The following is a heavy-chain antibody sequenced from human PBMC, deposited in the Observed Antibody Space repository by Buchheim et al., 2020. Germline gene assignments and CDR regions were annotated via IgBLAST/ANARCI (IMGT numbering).Heavy chain of an antibody. CDR3: ARFSLPWDSYGYDY. CDR2: INHSGST. D-gene: IGHD5-18*01. CDR1: GGSFSGYY. V-gene: IGHV4-34*01. Sequence: QVQLQQWGAGLLKPSETLSLTCAVYGGSFSGYYWSWIRQPPGKGLEWIGEINHSGSTNYNPSLKSRVTISVDTSKNPFSLKRSSVTAADTAVYYCARFSLPWDSYGYDYWGQGTL. J-gene: IGHJ4*02.